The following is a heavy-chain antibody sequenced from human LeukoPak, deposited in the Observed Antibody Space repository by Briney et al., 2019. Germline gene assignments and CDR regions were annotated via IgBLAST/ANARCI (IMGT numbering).Heavy chain of an antibody. CDR3: ARSITMRKGWFDP. Sequence: SETLSLTCAVYGGSFSGYYWSWIRQPPGKGLEWIGEINHSGSTNYNPSLKSRVTISVDTSKNQFSLKLSSVTAADTAVYYCARSITMRKGWFDPWGQGTLVTVSS. CDR1: GGSFSGYY. J-gene: IGHJ5*02. V-gene: IGHV4-34*01. CDR2: INHSGST. D-gene: IGHD3-22*01.